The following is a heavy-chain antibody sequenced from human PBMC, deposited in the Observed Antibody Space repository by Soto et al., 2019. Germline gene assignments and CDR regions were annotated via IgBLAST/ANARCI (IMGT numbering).Heavy chain of an antibody. CDR2: ISAYNGNT. CDR1: GYTFTSYG. Sequence: SVKVSCKASGYTFTSYGISWVRQAPGQGLEWMGWISAYNGNTNYAQKLQGRVTMTTDTSTSTAYMELRSLRSDDTAVYYCAREERTYYYGSGSIKTDYWGQGTLVTVSS. J-gene: IGHJ4*02. D-gene: IGHD3-10*01. V-gene: IGHV1-18*01. CDR3: AREERTYYYGSGSIKTDY.